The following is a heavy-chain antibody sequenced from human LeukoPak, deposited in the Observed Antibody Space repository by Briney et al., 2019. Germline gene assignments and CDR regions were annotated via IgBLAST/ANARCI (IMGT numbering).Heavy chain of an antibody. CDR2: ICYSGST. D-gene: IGHD3-16*01. J-gene: IGHJ4*02. CDR1: GGTFSSHC. CDR3: ASSPLEEYVWGMLDVSSFDY. Sequence: PPETLSLTCSESGGTFSSHCGSWCRQPPGKGLEWIGYICYSGSTNYNPSLMSRVTISVDTSDNQFSLKLTSVTAADTAVYYCASSPLEEYVWGMLDVSSFDYGGRGTLVTVSS. V-gene: IGHV4-59*11.